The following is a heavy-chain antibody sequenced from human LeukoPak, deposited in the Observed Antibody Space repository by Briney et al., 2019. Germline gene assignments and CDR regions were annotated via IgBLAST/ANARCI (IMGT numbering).Heavy chain of an antibody. CDR3: TTVGCSGGGCFFFDR. J-gene: IGHJ4*02. CDR1: GFTFDDYA. Sequence: GGSLRLSCAASGFTFDDYAMHWVRQAPGKGLEWVSGISWNSGSIGYADSVKGRFTISRDNAKNSLYLQMNSLKAEDTAVYYCTTVGCSGGGCFFFDRWGQGTLVTVSS. D-gene: IGHD2-15*01. V-gene: IGHV3-9*01. CDR2: ISWNSGSI.